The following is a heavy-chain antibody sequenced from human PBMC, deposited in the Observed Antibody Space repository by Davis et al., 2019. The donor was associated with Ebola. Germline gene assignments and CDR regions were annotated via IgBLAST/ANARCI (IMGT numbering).Heavy chain of an antibody. Sequence: PGGSLRLSCAASGFIFSRYAMHWVRQAPGKGLEWLAVISCDGSNEYYAVSVKGRFIVSRDNSKNTLSLQMNSLRGEDTAVYYCARVQNYDFWSGLGYWGQGVLVTVSS. CDR1: GFIFSRYA. CDR3: ARVQNYDFWSGLGY. CDR2: ISCDGSNE. D-gene: IGHD3-3*01. V-gene: IGHV3-30-3*01. J-gene: IGHJ4*02.